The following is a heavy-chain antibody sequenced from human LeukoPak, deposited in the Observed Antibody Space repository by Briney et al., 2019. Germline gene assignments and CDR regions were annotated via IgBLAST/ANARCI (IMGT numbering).Heavy chain of an antibody. CDR3: ARAPLGITGTTDYFDY. CDR1: GYTFTSYN. V-gene: IGHV1-46*01. D-gene: IGHD1-7*01. CDR2: INPSGGST. J-gene: IGHJ4*02. Sequence: ASVKVSCKASGYTFTSYNMHWVRQAPGQGLEWMGIINPSGGSTSYAQKFQGRVTMTRDTSTSTVYMELSSLRSEDTAVYYCARAPLGITGTTDYFDYWGQGTLVTVSS.